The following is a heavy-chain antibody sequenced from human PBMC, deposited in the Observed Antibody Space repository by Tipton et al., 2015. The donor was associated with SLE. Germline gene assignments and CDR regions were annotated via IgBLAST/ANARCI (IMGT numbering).Heavy chain of an antibody. CDR1: GGSIGNNQ. CDR2: VYNSGTS. Sequence: TLSLTCTVPGGSIGNNQWSWIRQPAGRGLEWIGRVYNSGTSRYNPSLKSRVVVAMDASKNQVSLKLRSVTAADTAVYYCARDLGSLWSRYGLDIWGQGTTVTVSS. D-gene: IGHD2-21*01. V-gene: IGHV4-4*07. J-gene: IGHJ6*02. CDR3: ARDLGSLWSRYGLDI.